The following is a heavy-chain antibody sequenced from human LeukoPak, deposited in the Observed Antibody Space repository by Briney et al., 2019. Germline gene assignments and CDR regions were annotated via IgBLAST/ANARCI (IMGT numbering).Heavy chain of an antibody. D-gene: IGHD6-19*01. J-gene: IGHJ6*03. CDR3: ARGRRQWMVRDYYMDV. Sequence: SETMSLTCAVYGGSFSGYYCSWIRQPPGKVLEWIGEINHSGSTNYNPSLKSRVTISVDTSKNQFSLKLSSVTAADTAVYYCARGRRQWMVRDYYMDVWGKGTTVTVSS. CDR1: GGSFSGYY. V-gene: IGHV4-34*01. CDR2: INHSGST.